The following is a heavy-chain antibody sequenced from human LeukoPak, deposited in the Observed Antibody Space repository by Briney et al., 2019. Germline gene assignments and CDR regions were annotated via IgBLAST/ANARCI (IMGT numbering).Heavy chain of an antibody. V-gene: IGHV1-46*01. CDR1: GCTFTSYY. CDR3: AREATSRLTPASAGKDFDY. Sequence: ASVKISCKASGCTFTSYYIHWVRQAPGQGLEWMGVINPRVSTTRYAQKFQGRVTMTRDTSTSTVYMDLSSLTSEDTGVYFCAREATSRLTPASAGKDFDYWGQGTLVTVSS. D-gene: IGHD6-13*01. CDR2: INPRVSTT. J-gene: IGHJ4*02.